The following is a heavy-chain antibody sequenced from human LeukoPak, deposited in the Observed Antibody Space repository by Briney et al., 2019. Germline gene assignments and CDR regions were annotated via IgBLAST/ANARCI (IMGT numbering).Heavy chain of an antibody. V-gene: IGHV1-18*01. Sequence: ASVKVSCKASSYTFTSYGINWVRQAPGQGLEWMGWISPHNANTNYAQRFQGRVTMTRDTSISTAYMELSRLRSDDTAVYYCARDGGYCSSTSCYTTNWFDPWGQGTLVTVSS. J-gene: IGHJ5*02. CDR2: ISPHNANT. D-gene: IGHD2-2*02. CDR1: SYTFTSYG. CDR3: ARDGGYCSSTSCYTTNWFDP.